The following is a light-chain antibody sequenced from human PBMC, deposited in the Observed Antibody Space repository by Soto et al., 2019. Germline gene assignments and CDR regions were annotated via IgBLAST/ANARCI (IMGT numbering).Light chain of an antibody. CDR3: QQYNSYWT. J-gene: IGKJ1*01. Sequence: DIQMTQSPSTLSASVGDRVTITCRASQSISTWLAWYQRKPGKXPXXLIYAASTLESGVPSRFSGSGSGTEFTLTISSMQPDDFATYDCQQYNSYWTFGQGTKVDNK. CDR1: QSISTW. V-gene: IGKV1-5*01. CDR2: AAS.